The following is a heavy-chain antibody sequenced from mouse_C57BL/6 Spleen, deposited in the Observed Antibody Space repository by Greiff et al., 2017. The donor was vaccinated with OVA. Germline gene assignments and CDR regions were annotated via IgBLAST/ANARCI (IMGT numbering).Heavy chain of an antibody. J-gene: IGHJ3*01. D-gene: IGHD3-2*02. CDR2: INPNNGGT. CDR1: GYTFTDYN. Sequence: EVKLQESGPELVKPGASVKIPCKASGYTFTDYNMDWVKQSHGKSLEWIGDINPNNGGTIYNQKFKGKATLTVDKSSSTAYMELRSLTSEDTAVYYCARSDSSGYSWFAYWGQGTLVTVSA. CDR3: ARSDSSGYSWFAY. V-gene: IGHV1-18*01.